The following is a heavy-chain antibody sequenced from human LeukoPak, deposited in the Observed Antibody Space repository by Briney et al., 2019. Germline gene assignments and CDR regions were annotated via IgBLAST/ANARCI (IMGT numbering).Heavy chain of an antibody. Sequence: SETLSLTCTVSRGSISSGDYYWSWIRQPPGKGLEWIGYIYYSGSTYYNPSLKSRVTISVDTSKNQFSLKLSSATAADTAVYYCARVARDYKVVAATGAFDIWGQGTMVTVSS. D-gene: IGHD2-15*01. CDR2: IYYSGST. J-gene: IGHJ3*02. CDR3: ARVARDYKVVAATGAFDI. CDR1: RGSISSGDYY. V-gene: IGHV4-30-4*01.